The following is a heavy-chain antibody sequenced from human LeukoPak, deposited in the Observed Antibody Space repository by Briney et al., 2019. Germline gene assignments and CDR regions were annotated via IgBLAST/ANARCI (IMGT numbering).Heavy chain of an antibody. CDR3: ARLSRAVTTFDY. CDR2: IYSGGST. D-gene: IGHD4-17*01. CDR1: GFTVSSNY. V-gene: IGHV3-66*04. J-gene: IGHJ4*01. Sequence: PGGSLRLSCAASGFTVSSNYMSWVRQAPGKGLEWVSVIYSGGSTYYADSVKGRFTISRDNSKNTLYLQMDSLRAEDTAVYYCARLSRAVTTFDYWGQGTLVTVSS.